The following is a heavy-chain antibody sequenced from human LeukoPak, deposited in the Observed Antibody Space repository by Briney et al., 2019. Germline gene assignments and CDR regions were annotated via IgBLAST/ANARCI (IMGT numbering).Heavy chain of an antibody. V-gene: IGHV1-69*13. CDR2: IIPIFGTA. Sequence: GASVKVSCKASGGTFSSYAISWVRQAPGQGLEWMGGIIPIFGTANYAQKFQGRVTITADESTSTAYMELSSLRSEDTAVYYCARGSLGVVIGLMNPWGQGTLVTVSS. J-gene: IGHJ5*02. CDR3: ARGSLGVVIGLMNP. CDR1: GGTFSSYA. D-gene: IGHD3-3*01.